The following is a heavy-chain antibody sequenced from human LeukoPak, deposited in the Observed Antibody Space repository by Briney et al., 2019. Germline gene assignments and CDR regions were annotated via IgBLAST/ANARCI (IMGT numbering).Heavy chain of an antibody. CDR3: ARSTVGGITLAY. J-gene: IGHJ4*02. V-gene: IGHV1-69*13. D-gene: IGHD1-26*01. CDR2: IIPIFGTA. CDR1: GGTFSSYA. Sequence: SVKVSCKASGGTFSSYAISWVRQAPGQGLEWMGGIIPIFGTANYAQKFQGRVTITADQSTSTAYMELSSLRSEDTAVYYCARSTVGGITLAYWGQGTLVTVSS.